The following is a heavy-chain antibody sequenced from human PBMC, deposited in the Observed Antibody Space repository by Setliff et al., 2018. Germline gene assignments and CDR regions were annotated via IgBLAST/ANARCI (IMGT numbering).Heavy chain of an antibody. V-gene: IGHV4-39*07. CDR3: ARDPGFRSGTWALDN. Sequence: PSETLSLTCTVSGDSISSGYYYWAWIRQTPGKGLEWVGGLSFAGDAYYNPSLKSRVTMSLDTSKNQFSLRVKSVTAADTALYSCARDPGFRSGTWALDNWGQGTLVTVSS. CDR1: GDSISSGYYY. J-gene: IGHJ4*02. CDR2: LSFAGDA. D-gene: IGHD3-16*01.